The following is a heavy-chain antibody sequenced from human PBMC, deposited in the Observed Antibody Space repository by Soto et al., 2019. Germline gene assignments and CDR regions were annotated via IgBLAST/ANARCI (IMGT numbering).Heavy chain of an antibody. CDR3: ARAIRISSPKWFDP. V-gene: IGHV3-21*01. D-gene: IGHD3-16*01. J-gene: IGHJ5*02. Sequence: EVQLVESGGGLVKPGGSLRLSCAASGFTFSSYSMNWVRQAPGKGLEWVSSISSSSSYIYYTDSVKGRFTISRDNAKNSLYLQMNSLRAEDTAVYYCARAIRISSPKWFDPWGQGTLVTVSS. CDR2: ISSSSSYI. CDR1: GFTFSSYS.